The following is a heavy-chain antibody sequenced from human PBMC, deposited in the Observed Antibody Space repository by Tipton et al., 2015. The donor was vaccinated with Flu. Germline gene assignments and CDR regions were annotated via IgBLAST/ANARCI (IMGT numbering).Heavy chain of an antibody. Sequence: TLSLTCSVSSASINSDRDYWTWVRQPAGRGLEWIGRLHISGNTDYNPSLKSRVTISADTSKNQFSLQLNSVTAADTAVYYCARGHPLDYWGQGTLVTVSS. CDR2: LHISGNT. V-gene: IGHV4-61*02. CDR3: ARGHPLDY. J-gene: IGHJ4*02. CDR1: SASINSDRDY.